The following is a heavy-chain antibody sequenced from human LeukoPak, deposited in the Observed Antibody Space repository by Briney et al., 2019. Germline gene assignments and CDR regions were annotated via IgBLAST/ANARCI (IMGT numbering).Heavy chain of an antibody. D-gene: IGHD3-10*01. V-gene: IGHV3-48*04. J-gene: IGHJ5*02. CDR2: ISSSSSTI. Sequence: PGGSLRLSCAASGFTFSSYSMNWVRQAPGKGLEWVSYISSSSSTIYYADSVKGRFTISRDNAKNSLYLQMNSLRAEDTAVYYCAGSQLLWFGEPTPGWFDPWGQGTLVTVSS. CDR3: AGSQLLWFGEPTPGWFDP. CDR1: GFTFSSYS.